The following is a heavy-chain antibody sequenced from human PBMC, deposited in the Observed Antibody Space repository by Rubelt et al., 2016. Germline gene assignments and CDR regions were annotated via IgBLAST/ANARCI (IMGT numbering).Heavy chain of an antibody. J-gene: IGHJ3*02. CDR2: INHSGST. Sequence: VLLQQWGAGLLKPSETLSLTCAVYGGSFSGYYWSWIHQPPGKGLEWIGEINHSGSTNYNPSLKSRVTISVDTSKNQFSLKLSSVTAADMAVYYCASQSSSGWYAFDIWGQGTMVTVSS. V-gene: IGHV4-34*01. CDR1: GGSFSGYY. CDR3: ASQSSSGWYAFDI. D-gene: IGHD6-19*01.